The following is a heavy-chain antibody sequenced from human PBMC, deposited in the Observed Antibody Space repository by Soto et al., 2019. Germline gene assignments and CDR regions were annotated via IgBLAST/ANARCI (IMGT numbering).Heavy chain of an antibody. CDR1: GFTVRNNY. CDR3: ARESPATSPWLDP. V-gene: IGHV3-66*01. CDR2: IYTPGTT. J-gene: IGHJ5*01. D-gene: IGHD2-2*01. Sequence: EVQLVQSGGGLVQPGGSLRLSCAASGFTVRNNYMNWVRQAPGKGLEWVSIIYTPGTTYYADSVKGRFTISRDNSKNTLYRQMNILRVEDTAVYYCARESPATSPWLDPWGQGILVTVSS.